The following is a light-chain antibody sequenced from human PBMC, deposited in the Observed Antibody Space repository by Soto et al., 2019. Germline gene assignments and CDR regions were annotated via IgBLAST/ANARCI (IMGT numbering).Light chain of an antibody. CDR3: KQYKNWPL. CDR1: QSVRSH. V-gene: IGKV3-15*01. Sequence: IVMTPSQATLSVSPVEVVNLSFRASQSVRSHLAWYQQKPGQPPRLLIYGASTRATGIPARFSGSGFGTEFTLTISSLQSEDFAVYYCKQYKNWPLLGQGTRLEI. J-gene: IGKJ5*01. CDR2: GAS.